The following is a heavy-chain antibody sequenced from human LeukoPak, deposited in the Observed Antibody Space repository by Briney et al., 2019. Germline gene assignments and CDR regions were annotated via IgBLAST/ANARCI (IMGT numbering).Heavy chain of an antibody. Sequence: GRSLRLSCAASGFTFSSSEMNWVRQAPGKGLEWVSDISSSGSTIYYTDSVKGRFTISRDNAKDSLYLQMNSLRAEDTAVYYCARAHYGDYGAVGFDIWGQGTMVTVSS. D-gene: IGHD4-17*01. J-gene: IGHJ3*02. CDR1: GFTFSSSE. CDR2: ISSSGSTI. CDR3: ARAHYGDYGAVGFDI. V-gene: IGHV3-48*03.